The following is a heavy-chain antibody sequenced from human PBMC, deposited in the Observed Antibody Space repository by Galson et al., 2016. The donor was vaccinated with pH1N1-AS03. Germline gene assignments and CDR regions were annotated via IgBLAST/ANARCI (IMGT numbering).Heavy chain of an antibody. D-gene: IGHD3-9*01. Sequence: SLRLACAASGFTFSDYYMSWIRQAPGKGLEWISCITSSCGSCPTIYYANSVKGRFTISRDNAKNSLYRQMNSLRADGTAVYYCARGWYDIWTGYLVDPFDYWGQGALVTVSS. CDR1: GFTFSDYY. CDR2: ITSSCGSCPTI. CDR3: ARGWYDIWTGYLVDPFDY. V-gene: IGHV3-11*01. J-gene: IGHJ4*02.